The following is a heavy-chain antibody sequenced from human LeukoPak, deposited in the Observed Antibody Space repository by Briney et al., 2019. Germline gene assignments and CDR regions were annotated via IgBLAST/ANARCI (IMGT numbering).Heavy chain of an antibody. Sequence: PSETLSLTCTVSGGSISSYYWSWIRQPAGKGLEWIGRIYTSGSITYNPSLKSRVSMSVDTSKNQFSLKLSSVTAADTAVYYCARHHYDSSGYYYYYYMDVWGKGTTVTISS. J-gene: IGHJ6*03. D-gene: IGHD3-22*01. CDR3: ARHHYDSSGYYYYYYMDV. CDR1: GGSISSYY. CDR2: IYTSGSI. V-gene: IGHV4-4*07.